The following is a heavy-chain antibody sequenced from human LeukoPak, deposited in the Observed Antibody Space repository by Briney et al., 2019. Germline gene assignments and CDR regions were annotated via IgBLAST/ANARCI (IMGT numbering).Heavy chain of an antibody. Sequence: GGSLRLSCAASGFALSNYWMHWVRQAPGRGLVWVSRTSGDGSSTSYADSVKGRFTISRDNAKNTLYLQINSLRTEDTAVYYCARKYNWNFPFEFWGPGTLVTVSS. D-gene: IGHD1-7*01. CDR3: ARKYNWNFPFEF. J-gene: IGHJ4*02. CDR1: GFALSNYW. CDR2: TSGDGSST. V-gene: IGHV3-74*01.